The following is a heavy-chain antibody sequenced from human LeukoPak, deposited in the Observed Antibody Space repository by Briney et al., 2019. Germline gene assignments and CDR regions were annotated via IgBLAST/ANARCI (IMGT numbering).Heavy chain of an antibody. J-gene: IGHJ5*01. D-gene: IGHD3-3*01. CDR2: INPNSGGT. V-gene: IGHV1-2*02. CDR1: GYTFTGYY. CDR3: AREARAKLRFLEWFPSWFDS. Sequence: ASVKDSCKASGYTFTGYYMHWVRQAPGQGLQWMGWINPNSGGTNYAQKFQGRVTMTRDTSISTAYMELSRLRSDDTAVYYCAREARAKLRFLEWFPSWFDSWGQGTLVTVSS.